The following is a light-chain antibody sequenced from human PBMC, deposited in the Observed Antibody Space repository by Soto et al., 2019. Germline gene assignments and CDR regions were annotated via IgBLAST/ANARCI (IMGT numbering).Light chain of an antibody. Sequence: QSVLTQPASVSGSPGQSITISCTGASSDVGGYNYVSWYLQRPGKAPKVMIFEVSSRRSGVSNRFSGSKSGNTASLTISGLQAEDEADYYCSSYTSDGTLVFGTGTKVTVL. J-gene: IGLJ1*01. V-gene: IGLV2-14*01. CDR3: SSYTSDGTLV. CDR2: EVS. CDR1: SSDVGGYNY.